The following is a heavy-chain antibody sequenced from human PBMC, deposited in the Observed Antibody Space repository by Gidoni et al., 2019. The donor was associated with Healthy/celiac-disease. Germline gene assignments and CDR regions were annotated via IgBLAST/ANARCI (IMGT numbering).Heavy chain of an antibody. CDR2: IYSGGST. CDR1: VFTVSRNY. CDR3: ALTYYYGSGSEGYFDY. J-gene: IGHJ4*02. V-gene: IGHV3-53*01. Sequence: EVQLVESGGGLIQPGGSLRFSCAASVFTVSRNYMSWVRQAPGKGLEWVSVIYSGGSTYYADSVKGRLTISRDNSKNTLYLQMNSLRAEDTAVYYCALTYYYGSGSEGYFDYWGQGTLVTVSS. D-gene: IGHD3-10*01.